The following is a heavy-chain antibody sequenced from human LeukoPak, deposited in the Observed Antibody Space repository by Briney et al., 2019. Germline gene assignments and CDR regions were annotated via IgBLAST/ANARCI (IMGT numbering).Heavy chain of an antibody. CDR1: GFTVSSNY. CDR2: IYSGGST. J-gene: IGHJ4*02. V-gene: IGHV3-53*01. Sequence: SGGSLRLSCAASGFTVSSNYMSWVRQAPGKGLEWVSVIYSGGSTYYADSVKGRFTISRDNSKNTLYLQMNSLRAEDTAVYYCARIINYGSGSYYNSLFDYWGQGTLVTVSS. D-gene: IGHD3-10*01. CDR3: ARIINYGSGSYYNSLFDY.